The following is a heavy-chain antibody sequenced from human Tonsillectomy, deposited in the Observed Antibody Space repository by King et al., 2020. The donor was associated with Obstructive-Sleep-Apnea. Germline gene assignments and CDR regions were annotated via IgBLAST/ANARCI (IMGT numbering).Heavy chain of an antibody. Sequence: GKMGEDGGGLVQPGGSLRLSCAASGFTFSSYAMMWVRQAPGKGLEWVSAISGRGNGTYYGDSVKGRFTISRDNSRNTLYLQMNSLRAEDTAIYYCAKGAGTWGQGTLVTVSS. CDR2: ISGRGNGT. CDR3: AKGAGT. V-gene: IGHV3-23*04. D-gene: IGHD6-19*01. CDR1: GFTFSSYA. J-gene: IGHJ1*01.